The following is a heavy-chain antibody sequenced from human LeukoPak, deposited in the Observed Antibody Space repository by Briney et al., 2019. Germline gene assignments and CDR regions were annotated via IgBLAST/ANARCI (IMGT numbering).Heavy chain of an antibody. CDR2: ISGSGDST. CDR3: AKTRPLDSSSWSHGDY. J-gene: IGHJ4*02. Sequence: GGSLRLSCAVSGFTFSNYSMNWVRQAPGKGLEWVSAISGSGDSTYYGDSVKGRFTISRDNSKNTLYLQMNSLRAEDTAVYYCAKTRPLDSSSWSHGDYWGQGTLVTVSS. D-gene: IGHD6-13*01. CDR1: GFTFSNYS. V-gene: IGHV3-23*01.